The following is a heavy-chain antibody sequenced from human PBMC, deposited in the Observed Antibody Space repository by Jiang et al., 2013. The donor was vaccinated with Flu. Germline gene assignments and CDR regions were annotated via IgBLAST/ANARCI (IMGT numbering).Heavy chain of an antibody. D-gene: IGHD3-22*01. V-gene: IGHV4-39*01. J-gene: IGHJ1*01. Sequence: QTLSLTCTVSVAPSAVVVTTGAGSASPQEGLEWIGSIFYSGAPTTTVLKSRVTISVDRSKNQFSLRLSSVTAADSAVFFWWGSDYGIEYFQHVGQGILVTVSS. CDR1: VAPSAVVVTT. CDR3: WGSDYGIEYFQH. CDR2: IFYSGAP.